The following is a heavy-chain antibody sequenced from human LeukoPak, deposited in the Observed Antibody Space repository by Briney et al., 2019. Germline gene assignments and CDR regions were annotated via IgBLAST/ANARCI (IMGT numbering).Heavy chain of an antibody. J-gene: IGHJ4*02. Sequence: GGSLRLSCAASGFTFSSCAMHWVRQAPGKGLEWVAVISYDGSNKYYADSVKGRFTISRDNSKNTLYLQMNSLRAEDTAVYYCARGDELLWFGEFQDYWGQGTLVTVSS. CDR3: ARGDELLWFGEFQDY. D-gene: IGHD3-10*01. V-gene: IGHV3-30-3*01. CDR1: GFTFSSCA. CDR2: ISYDGSNK.